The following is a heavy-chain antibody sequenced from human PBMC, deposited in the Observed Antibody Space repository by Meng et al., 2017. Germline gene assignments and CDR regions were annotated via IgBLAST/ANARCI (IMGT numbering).Heavy chain of an antibody. J-gene: IGHJ6*02. Sequence: GESLKISCAASGFTFSSYWMSWVRQAPGKGPEWVANIKQDGSEKYYVDSVKGRFTISRDNAKNSLYLQMNSLRAEDTAVYYCARVSYYGSGSYIYYYYGMDVWGQGTTVTVSS. V-gene: IGHV3-7*01. CDR2: IKQDGSEK. CDR3: ARVSYYGSGSYIYYYYGMDV. CDR1: GFTFSSYW. D-gene: IGHD3-10*01.